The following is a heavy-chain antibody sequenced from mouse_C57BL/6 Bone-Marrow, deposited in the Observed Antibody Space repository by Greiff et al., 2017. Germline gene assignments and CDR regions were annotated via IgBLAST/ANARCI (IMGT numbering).Heavy chain of an antibody. V-gene: IGHV5-6*01. CDR3: ARRSTSVVATDWYFDV. D-gene: IGHD1-1*01. J-gene: IGHJ1*03. CDR2: ISSGGSYT. CDR1: GFTFSSYG. Sequence: EVQGVESGGDLVKPGGSLKLSCAASGFTFSSYGMSWVRQTPDKRLEWVATISSGGSYTYYPDSVKGRFTISRDNAKNTLYLQMSSLKSEDTAMYYCARRSTSVVATDWYFDVWGTGTTVTVSS.